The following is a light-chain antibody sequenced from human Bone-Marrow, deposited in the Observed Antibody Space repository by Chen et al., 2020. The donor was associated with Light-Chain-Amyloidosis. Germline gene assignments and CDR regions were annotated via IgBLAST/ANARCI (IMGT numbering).Light chain of an antibody. CDR3: QSADSSGTYEVI. Sequence: YELKQPPSASVSPGQTARTTCPGDDLPTKYAYWYQQKPGQAPVLVIHRDPERPSGISDQFSGSSSGTTATLTISGVQAEDEADYHCQSADSSGTYEVIFGGGTKLTVL. V-gene: IGLV3-25*03. J-gene: IGLJ2*01. CDR1: DLPTKY. CDR2: RDP.